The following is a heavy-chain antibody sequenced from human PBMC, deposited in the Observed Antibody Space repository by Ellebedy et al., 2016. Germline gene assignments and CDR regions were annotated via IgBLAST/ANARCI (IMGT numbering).Heavy chain of an antibody. CDR3: AREVTTMVRGALLFDY. CDR1: GYTFTSYA. D-gene: IGHD3-10*01. J-gene: IGHJ4*02. CDR2: INAGNGNT. Sequence: ASVKVSCKASGYTFTSYAMHWVRQAPGQRLEWMGWINAGNGNTKYSQKFQGRVTITRDTSASTAYMELSSLRSEDTAVYYCAREVTTMVRGALLFDYWGQGTLVTVSS. V-gene: IGHV1-3*01.